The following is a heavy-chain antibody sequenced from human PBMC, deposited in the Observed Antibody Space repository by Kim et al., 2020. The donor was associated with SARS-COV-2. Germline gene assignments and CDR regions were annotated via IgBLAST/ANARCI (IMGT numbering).Heavy chain of an antibody. CDR3: ARESAERHDYVWGSRGLPLHDAFDI. D-gene: IGHD3-16*01. CDR1: GGSISSGGYY. J-gene: IGHJ3*02. CDR2: IYYSGST. V-gene: IGHV4-31*03. Sequence: SETLSLTCTVSGGSISSGGYYWSWIRQHPGKGLEWIGYIYYSGSTYYNPSLKSRVTISVDTSKNQFSLKLSSVTAADTAVYYCARESAERHDYVWGSRGLPLHDAFDIWGQGTMVTVSS.